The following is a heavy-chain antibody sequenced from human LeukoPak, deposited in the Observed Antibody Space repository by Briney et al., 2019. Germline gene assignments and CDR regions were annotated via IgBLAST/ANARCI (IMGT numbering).Heavy chain of an antibody. Sequence: ASVKVSCKASGYTFTSYAMHWVRQAPGQRLEWMGWINAGNGNTKYSQKFQGRVTITRDTSASTAYMELSSLRSEDTAVYYCARRVYYDFWSGYYTLGGMDVRGQGTTVTVSS. V-gene: IGHV1-3*01. CDR1: GYTFTSYA. J-gene: IGHJ6*02. CDR2: INAGNGNT. D-gene: IGHD3-3*01. CDR3: ARRVYYDFWSGYYTLGGMDV.